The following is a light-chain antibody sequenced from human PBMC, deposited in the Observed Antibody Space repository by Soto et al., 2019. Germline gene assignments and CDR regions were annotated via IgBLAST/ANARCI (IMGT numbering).Light chain of an antibody. CDR2: GAS. V-gene: IGKV3-15*01. CDR3: QQYNNWPAWT. J-gene: IGKJ1*01. CDR1: QSVSSN. Sequence: EIVMTQSPATLSVSPGERATLSCRASQSVSSNLAWYQQKPGQAPSLLIYGASTRATAIPARFSGSGSGTEFTLTISSLQSEDFAVYYCQQYNNWPAWTFGQGTKVEIK.